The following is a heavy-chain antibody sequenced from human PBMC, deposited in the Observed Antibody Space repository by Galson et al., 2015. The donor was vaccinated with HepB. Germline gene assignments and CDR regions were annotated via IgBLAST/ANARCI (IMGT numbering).Heavy chain of an antibody. CDR3: ARPNVTFGSSGWYSENDF. Sequence: PALVKPTQTLTLTCTFSGFSLTSTGMSVSWIRQPPGKALEWLALIDWDDNEYYSTSLRTRLTISKDTSKNHVVLTMTNMDPVDTATYYCARPNVTFGSSGWYSENDFWGQGALVTVSS. CDR2: IDWDDNE. D-gene: IGHD6-19*01. CDR1: GFSLTSTGMS. V-gene: IGHV2-70*01. J-gene: IGHJ4*02.